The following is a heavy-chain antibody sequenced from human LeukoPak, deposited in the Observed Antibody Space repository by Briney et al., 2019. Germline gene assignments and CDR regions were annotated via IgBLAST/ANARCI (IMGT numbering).Heavy chain of an antibody. CDR2: ISYSGVVK. J-gene: IGHJ4*02. V-gene: IGHV3-30*03. D-gene: IGHD6-19*01. CDR1: GYTFSDYS. Sequence: GRSLKLSCTASGYTFSDYSMHWVRQAPGKGLEWVSVISYSGVVKFYADSVNGRFTISRDNSKNTLYLEVNSLRADDTAVYYCARGPGLAMGKGYFDYCGQGTLVTVSS. CDR3: ARGPGLAMGKGYFDY.